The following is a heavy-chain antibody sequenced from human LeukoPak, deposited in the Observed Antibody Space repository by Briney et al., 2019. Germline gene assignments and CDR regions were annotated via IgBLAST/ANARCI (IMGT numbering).Heavy chain of an antibody. J-gene: IGHJ6*02. CDR1: GDSISSSTYY. CDR3: ARVGYYGSGSYYKVEKYGMDV. CDR2: IYYSGST. V-gene: IGHV4-39*07. Sequence: SETLSLTCIVSGDSISSSTYYWGWIRQPPGKGLEWIGSIYYSGSTYYNPSLKSRVTISVDTSKNQFSLKLSSVTAADTAVYYCARVGYYGSGSYYKVEKYGMDVWGQGTTVTVSS. D-gene: IGHD3-10*01.